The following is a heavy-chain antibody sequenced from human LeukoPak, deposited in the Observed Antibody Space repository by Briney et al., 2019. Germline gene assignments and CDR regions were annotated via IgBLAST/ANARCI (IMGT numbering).Heavy chain of an antibody. V-gene: IGHV1-69*04. CDR3: ARVNSSGWEFDY. J-gene: IGHJ4*02. CDR1: GGTFSSYA. CDR2: IIPILGIA. D-gene: IGHD6-19*01. Sequence: GASVKVSRKASGGTFSSYAISWVRQAPGQGLEWMGRIIPILGIANYAQKSQGRVTITADKSTSTAYMELSSLRSEDTAVYYCARVNSSGWEFDYWGQGTLVTVSS.